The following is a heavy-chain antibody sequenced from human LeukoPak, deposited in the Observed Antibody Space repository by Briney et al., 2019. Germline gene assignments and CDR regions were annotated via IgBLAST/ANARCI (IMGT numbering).Heavy chain of an antibody. D-gene: IGHD3-10*01. CDR1: GGSISSYY. CDR2: IYTSGST. CDR3: ARDRVSYYGSGSYFNWFDP. V-gene: IGHV4-4*07. J-gene: IGHJ5*02. Sequence: PSETLSLTCTVSGGSISSYYWSWIRQPAGKGLEWIGRIYTSGSTNYNPSLKSRVTMSVDTSKNQFSLKLSSVTAADTAAYYCARDRVSYYGSGSYFNWFDPWGQGTLVTVSS.